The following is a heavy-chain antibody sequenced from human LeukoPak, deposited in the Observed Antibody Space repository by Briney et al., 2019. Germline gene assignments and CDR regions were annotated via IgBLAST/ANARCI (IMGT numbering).Heavy chain of an antibody. V-gene: IGHV4-39*01. J-gene: IGHJ3*02. D-gene: IGHD6-13*01. CDR1: GASITSSIYY. Sequence: SETLSLTCTVSGASITSSIYYWDWIRQRPGKGLEWIGTIYYSGSTYYNPSLKSRVTISVDTSKHQFSLKLSSVTAADTAVYYCARLSGTHAFDIWGQGTMVTVSS. CDR3: ARLSGTHAFDI. CDR2: IYYSGST.